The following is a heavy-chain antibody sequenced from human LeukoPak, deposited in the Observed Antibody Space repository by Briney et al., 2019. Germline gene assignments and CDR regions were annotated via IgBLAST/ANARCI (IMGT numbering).Heavy chain of an antibody. CDR2: INQDGSGK. D-gene: IGHD2-2*01. CDR1: GFPFSSYW. J-gene: IGHJ6*04. Sequence: GGSLRLSCRASGFPFSSYWINWVRQAPGKGLEWVANINQDGSGKYYVDSVKGRFTMSRDNAKASLYLQLNSLKAEDTAVYYCATAATNTMPLDVWGKGTKVTVSS. V-gene: IGHV3-7*01. CDR3: ATAATNTMPLDV.